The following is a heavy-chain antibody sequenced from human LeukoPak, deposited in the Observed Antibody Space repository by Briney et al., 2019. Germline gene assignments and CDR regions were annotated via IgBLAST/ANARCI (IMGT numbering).Heavy chain of an antibody. D-gene: IGHD6-19*01. Sequence: GGSLGLSCAASGFTFSSYAMHRVRQAPGKGLEWVAVISYDGSNKYYADSVKGRFTISRDNSKNTLYLQMNSLRAEDTAVYYCARDSHSSGWMDVWGKGTTVTVSS. CDR3: ARDSHSSGWMDV. CDR1: GFTFSSYA. J-gene: IGHJ6*04. V-gene: IGHV3-30*04. CDR2: ISYDGSNK.